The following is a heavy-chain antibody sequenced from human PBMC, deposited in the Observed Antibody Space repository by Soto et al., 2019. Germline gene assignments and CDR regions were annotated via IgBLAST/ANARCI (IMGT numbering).Heavy chain of an antibody. CDR2: IYYSGST. D-gene: IGHD6-19*01. CDR1: GGSISSYY. CDR3: ARGGIAVAGWFDP. J-gene: IGHJ5*02. V-gene: IGHV4-59*01. Sequence: SETLSLTCTVSGGSISSYYWSWIRQPPGKGLEWIGYIYYSGSTNYNPSLKSRVTISVDTSKNQFSLKLSAVTAADTAVYYCARGGIAVAGWFDPWGQGTLVTVSS.